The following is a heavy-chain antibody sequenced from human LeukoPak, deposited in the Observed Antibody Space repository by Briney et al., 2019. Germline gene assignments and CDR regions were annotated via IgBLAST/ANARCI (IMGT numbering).Heavy chain of an antibody. J-gene: IGHJ4*01. CDR1: GFTFSAYA. D-gene: IGHD3-10*01. CDR3: ARAVYYSNYLGY. V-gene: IGHV3-69-1*01. Sequence: GGSLRLSCEASGFTFSAYAMTWVRQAPGKGLEWVSSIGSDNKPHYSESVKGRFAISRDNAKNTLYLQMNSLRAEDTAMYYCARAVYYSNYLGYWGQGTLVTVSS. CDR2: IGSDNKP.